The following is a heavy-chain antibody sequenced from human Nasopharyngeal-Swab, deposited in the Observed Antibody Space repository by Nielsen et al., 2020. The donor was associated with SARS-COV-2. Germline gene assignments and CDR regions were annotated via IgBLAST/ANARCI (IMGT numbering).Heavy chain of an antibody. J-gene: IGHJ4*02. Sequence: GESLKISCVASGFTLSNFVMHWVRQAPGKGLEWVSAISGSGGNTYYADSVKGRFTISRDNSKNTLFLQMNSLRAEDTAVYYCAKGANSGTYPAFYWGQGTLVTVSS. CDR1: GFTLSNFV. V-gene: IGHV3-23*01. CDR3: AKGANSGTYPAFY. CDR2: ISGSGGNT. D-gene: IGHD1-26*01.